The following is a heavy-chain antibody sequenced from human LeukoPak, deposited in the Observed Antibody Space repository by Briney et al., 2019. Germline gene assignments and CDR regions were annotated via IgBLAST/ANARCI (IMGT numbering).Heavy chain of an antibody. CDR1: GYTFIDYY. CDR3: ARGHSSGWPNGFDP. D-gene: IGHD6-19*01. CDR2: INPKSGDT. Sequence: GASVKVSCKASGYTFIDYYINWVRQAPGQGLEWMGRINPKSGDTNYAQESQGRVSMTRDTSISTAYMELSSLRSDDTAVYYCARGHSSGWPNGFDPWGQGTLVTVSS. J-gene: IGHJ5*02. V-gene: IGHV1-2*02.